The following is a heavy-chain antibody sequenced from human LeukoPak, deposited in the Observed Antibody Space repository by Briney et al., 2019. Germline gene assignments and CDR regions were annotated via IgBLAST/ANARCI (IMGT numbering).Heavy chain of an antibody. D-gene: IGHD3-10*01. J-gene: IGHJ6*02. CDR2: ISAYNGNT. V-gene: IGHV1-18*01. CDR3: ARVAHYYGSGSYYRGRWDYYYYGMDV. CDR1: GYTFTSYG. Sequence: ASVKVSCKASGYTFTSYGISWVRQAPGQELEWMGWISAYNGNTNYAQKLQGRVTMTTDTSTSTAYMELRSLRSDDTAVYYCARVAHYYGSGSYYRGRWDYYYYGMDVWGQGTTVTVSS.